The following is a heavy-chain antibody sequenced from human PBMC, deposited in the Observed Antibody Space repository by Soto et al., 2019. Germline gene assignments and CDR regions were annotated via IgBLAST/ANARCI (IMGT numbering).Heavy chain of an antibody. CDR1: GGSISSYY. CDR3: ARDRNTMVRGVIITRAFDI. D-gene: IGHD3-10*01. CDR2: IYTSGST. V-gene: IGHV4-4*07. Sequence: SETLSLTXTVSGGSISSYYWSWIRQPAGKGLEWIGRIYTSGSTNYNPSLKSRVTMSVDTSKNQFSLKLSSVTAADTAVYYCARDRNTMVRGVIITRAFDIWGQGTMVTVSS. J-gene: IGHJ3*02.